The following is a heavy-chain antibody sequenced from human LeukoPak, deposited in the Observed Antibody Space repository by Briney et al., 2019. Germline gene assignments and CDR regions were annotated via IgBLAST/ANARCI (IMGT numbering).Heavy chain of an antibody. CDR1: GFTFEIYA. D-gene: IGHD3-10*02. Sequence: GGSLGLSCAASGFTFEIYAMSWVRLAPGKGLQWVASMCGSAGCTFYADSVKGRFTISRDNSKNTLYLQMNGLRAEDTAIYYCVRDRPNYHESNGHYYNRDGDHWGQGTLVTVSS. V-gene: IGHV3-23*01. CDR2: MCGSAGCT. CDR3: VRDRPNYHESNGHYYNRDGDH. J-gene: IGHJ5*02.